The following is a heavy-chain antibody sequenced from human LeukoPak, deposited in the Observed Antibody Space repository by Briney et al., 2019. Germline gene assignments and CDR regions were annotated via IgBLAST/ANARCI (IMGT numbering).Heavy chain of an antibody. CDR1: GFTFSSYA. CDR3: AKGSDSSGFYAPPFDY. CDR2: ISGGGGGT. J-gene: IGHJ4*02. D-gene: IGHD3-22*01. Sequence: GGSLRLSCAASGFTFSSYAMNWVRQAPGKGLEWVSIISGGGGGTYYADSVKGRFTISRDNSKNTLCLQMNSLRAEDTAVYYCAKGSDSSGFYAPPFDYWGQGTLVTVSS. V-gene: IGHV3-23*01.